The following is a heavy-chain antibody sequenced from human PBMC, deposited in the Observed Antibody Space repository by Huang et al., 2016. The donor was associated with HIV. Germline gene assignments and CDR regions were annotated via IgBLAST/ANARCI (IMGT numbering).Heavy chain of an antibody. CDR1: GYPFITYW. D-gene: IGHD3-3*01. J-gene: IGHJ3*02. Sequence: EVQLVQSRAEVKKPGESLKISCQGSGYPFITYWIGWVRQMPGKGLEYMGIIFPSDPDTRYNPSVRGQVTFSVDKSINTAYLQWTSLKAPDTAMYYCATSTSIFGVGNRKSGFDIWGQGTMVIVSS. CDR2: IFPSDPDT. V-gene: IGHV5-51*01. CDR3: ATSTSIFGVGNRKSGFDI.